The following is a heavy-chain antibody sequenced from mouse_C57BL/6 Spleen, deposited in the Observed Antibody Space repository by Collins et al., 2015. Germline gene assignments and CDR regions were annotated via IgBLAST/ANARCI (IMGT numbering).Heavy chain of an antibody. CDR3: ARDRYYGNYYYAMDY. Sequence: QVQLQQPGAELVRPGSSVKLSCKASGYTFTSYWMHWVKQRPIQGLEWIGNIDPSDSETHYNQKFKDKATLTVDKSSSTAYMQLSSLTSEDSAVYFCARDRYYGNYYYAMDYWGQGTSVTVSS. CDR1: GYTFTSYW. V-gene: IGHV1-52*01. J-gene: IGHJ4*01. CDR2: IDPSDSET. D-gene: IGHD2-1*01.